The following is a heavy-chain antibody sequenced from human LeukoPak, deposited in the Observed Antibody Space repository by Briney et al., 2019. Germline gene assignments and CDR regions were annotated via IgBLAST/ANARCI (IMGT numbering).Heavy chain of an antibody. CDR1: GYSFTNYW. V-gene: IGHV5-51*01. D-gene: IGHD5/OR15-5a*01. CDR2: IFPADSDT. CDR3: VRGSSVPSTPLRAFDM. J-gene: IGHJ3*02. Sequence: GESLKISCKASGYSFTNYWIAWVRQMPGTGLEWVGIIFPADSDTRYSPSFQGQVTISADKSISTAYLQWSSLRASDNAMYYCVRGSSVPSTPLRAFDMWGQGTTVTVSS.